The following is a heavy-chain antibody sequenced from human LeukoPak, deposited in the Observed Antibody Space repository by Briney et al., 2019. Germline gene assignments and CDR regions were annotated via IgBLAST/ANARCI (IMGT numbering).Heavy chain of an antibody. CDR2: ISGSGGST. V-gene: IGHV3-23*01. J-gene: IGHJ4*02. Sequence: AGGSLRLSCAASGFTFSSYAMSWVRQAPGKGLEWVSAISGSGGSTSYADSVKGRFTISRDNAKNTLYLQMNSLRAEDTAVYYCTSGYSYGYFGYWGQGTLVTVSS. CDR1: GFTFSSYA. D-gene: IGHD5-18*01. CDR3: TSGYSYGYFGY.